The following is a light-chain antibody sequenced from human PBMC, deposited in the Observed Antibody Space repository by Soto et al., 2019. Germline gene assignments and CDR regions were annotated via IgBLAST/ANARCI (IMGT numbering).Light chain of an antibody. Sequence: VGRPKSPDTLSLSPGERVTLSCRASQSVATNLALYQQKPGQAPRLLIYGASTRATAIPARFSGSGSETEFTLTISSLQSEDSAVYYCQQYNNLPLWTFCQRTIV. J-gene: IGKJ1*01. CDR3: QQYNNLPLWT. CDR1: QSVATN. V-gene: IGKV3-15*01. CDR2: GAS.